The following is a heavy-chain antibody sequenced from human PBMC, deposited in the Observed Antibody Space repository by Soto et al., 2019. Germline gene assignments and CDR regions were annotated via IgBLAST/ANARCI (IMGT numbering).Heavy chain of an antibody. CDR2: IYDSGET. J-gene: IGHJ1*01. Sequence: ASETLSLTCTVSGVSISGTSYYWGWIRQTPAKGREWIGTIYDSGETFYNPSLKSRGTMSIDTSKNHFSWNLTSVTAADPAIYYCASHGSFWGQGALVTVSS. V-gene: IGHV4-39*02. D-gene: IGHD3-16*02. CDR3: ASHGSF. CDR1: GVSISGTSYY.